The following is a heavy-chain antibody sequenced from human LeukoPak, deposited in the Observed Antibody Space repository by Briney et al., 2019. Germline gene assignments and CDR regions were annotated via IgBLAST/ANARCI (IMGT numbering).Heavy chain of an antibody. Sequence: SETLSLTSTVSGGSFSSHYWSWIRQPPGKGLEWIGYISYIGSTNYNPSLKSRVTISVDTSKNQFSLKLSSVTAADTAVYYCARDPTTVTKGLDIWGQGTMVTVSS. J-gene: IGHJ3*02. CDR1: GGSFSSHY. D-gene: IGHD4-17*01. V-gene: IGHV4-59*11. CDR2: ISYIGST. CDR3: ARDPTTVTKGLDI.